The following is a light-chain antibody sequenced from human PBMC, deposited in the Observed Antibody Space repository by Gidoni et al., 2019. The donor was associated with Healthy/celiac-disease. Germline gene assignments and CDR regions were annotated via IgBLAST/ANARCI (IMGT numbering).Light chain of an antibody. Sequence: EIVLTQSPGTLSLSPGERATLSCRASQSVSSSYLAWYQQKPSQAPRLLSYGASSRATGIPDRFSGSGSGTDFTLTISRLEPEDFAVYYCQQYGSSPKTFXXXTKVEIK. J-gene: IGKJ1*01. V-gene: IGKV3-20*01. CDR3: QQYGSSPKT. CDR1: QSVSSSY. CDR2: GAS.